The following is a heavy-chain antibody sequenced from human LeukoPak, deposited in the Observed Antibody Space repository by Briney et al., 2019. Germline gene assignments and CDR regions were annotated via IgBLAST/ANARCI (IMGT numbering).Heavy chain of an antibody. CDR2: ISYDGSNK. V-gene: IGHV3-30*04. CDR1: GFTFSSHA. Sequence: GGPLRLSCAASGFTFSSHAMHWVRQAPGKGLEGVAVISYDGSNKYYADSVKGRFTISRDNSKNTLYLQMSSLRAEDTAVYYCAKDGPSSSWGKFDYWGQGTLVTVSS. CDR3: AKDGPSSSWGKFDY. D-gene: IGHD6-13*01. J-gene: IGHJ4*02.